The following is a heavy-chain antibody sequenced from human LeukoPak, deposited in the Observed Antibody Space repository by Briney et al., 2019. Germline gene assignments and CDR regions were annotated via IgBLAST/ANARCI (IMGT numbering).Heavy chain of an antibody. CDR3: APLGYCSGGSCHLHPFDY. V-gene: IGHV3-21*01. CDR1: GFTFSSYS. Sequence: PGGSLRLSCAASGFTFSSYSMNWARQAPGKGLEWVSSISSSSSYIYYADSVKGRFTISRDNAKNSLYLQMNSLRAEDTAVYYCAPLGYCSGGSCHLHPFDYWGQGTLVTVSS. J-gene: IGHJ4*02. D-gene: IGHD2-15*01. CDR2: ISSSSSYI.